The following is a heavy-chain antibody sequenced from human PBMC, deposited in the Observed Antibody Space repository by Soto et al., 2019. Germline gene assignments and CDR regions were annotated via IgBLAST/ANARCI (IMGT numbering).Heavy chain of an antibody. CDR1: GGSVNSYTHY. CDR2: IYYNGTT. J-gene: IGHJ5*02. D-gene: IGHD4-17*01. Sequence: HVQLQESGPGLVKPSETLSLTCAVSGGSVNSYTHYWSWIRQPPGKVLEWIGHIYYNGTTYYNPSLKRRVTLSGDTSKNHFSLKMRSVTAADTAVYYCARVDYGDYPWFDPWGQGTLVTVSS. CDR3: ARVDYGDYPWFDP. V-gene: IGHV4-61*03.